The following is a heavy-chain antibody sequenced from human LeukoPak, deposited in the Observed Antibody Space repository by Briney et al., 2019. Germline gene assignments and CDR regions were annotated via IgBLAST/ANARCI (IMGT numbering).Heavy chain of an antibody. CDR2: IRYDGSNK. CDR3: AKVGDSSGYYQNYFDY. J-gene: IGHJ4*02. V-gene: IGHV3-30*02. D-gene: IGHD3-22*01. CDR1: GFTFSSYG. Sequence: GGSLRLSCAASGFTFSSYGMHWVRQAPGKGLGWVAFIRYDGSNKYYADSVKGRFTISRDNSKNTLYLQMNSLRAEDTAVYYCAKVGDSSGYYQNYFDYWGQGTLVTVSS.